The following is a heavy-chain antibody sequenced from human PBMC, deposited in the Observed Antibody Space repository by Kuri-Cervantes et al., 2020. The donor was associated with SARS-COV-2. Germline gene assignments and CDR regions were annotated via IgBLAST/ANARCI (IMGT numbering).Heavy chain of an antibody. D-gene: IGHD6-13*01. CDR1: GFTFSSYA. CDR2: ISYDGSNK. Sequence: GGSLRLSCAASGFTFSSYAMHWVRQAPGKGLEWVAVISYDGSNKYYADSVKGRFTISRDNSKNTLYLQMNSLRAEDTAVYYCAKDWQQLVRLNRFDPWGQGTVVTVSS. J-gene: IGHJ5*02. V-gene: IGHV3-30-3*01. CDR3: AKDWQQLVRLNRFDP.